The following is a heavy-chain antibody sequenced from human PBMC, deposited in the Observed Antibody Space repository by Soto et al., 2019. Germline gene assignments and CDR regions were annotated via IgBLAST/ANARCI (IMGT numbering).Heavy chain of an antibody. Sequence: QVQLVESGGGVVQPGRSLRLSCAASGFTFSSYGMHWVRQAPGKGLEWVAVIWYDGSNKYYADSVKGRFTISRDNSKNTLYLQMNSLRAEDTAVYYCARDVYYDSSGYYYNYYYGMDVWGQGTTVTVSS. CDR1: GFTFSSYG. J-gene: IGHJ6*02. V-gene: IGHV3-33*01. CDR2: IWYDGSNK. CDR3: ARDVYYDSSGYYYNYYYGMDV. D-gene: IGHD3-22*01.